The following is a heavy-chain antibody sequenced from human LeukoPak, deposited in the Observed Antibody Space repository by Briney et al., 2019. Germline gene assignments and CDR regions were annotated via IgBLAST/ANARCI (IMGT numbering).Heavy chain of an antibody. CDR3: ARDGEMATIRSNWFDP. CDR1: GYTFTSYG. J-gene: IGHJ5*02. D-gene: IGHD5-24*01. Sequence: GASVKVSCKASGYTFTSYGISWVRQAPGQGLEWMGWISAYNGNTNYAQKLQGRATMTTDTSTSTAYMELRSLRSDDTAVYYCARDGEMATIRSNWFDPWGQGTLVTVSS. CDR2: ISAYNGNT. V-gene: IGHV1-18*01.